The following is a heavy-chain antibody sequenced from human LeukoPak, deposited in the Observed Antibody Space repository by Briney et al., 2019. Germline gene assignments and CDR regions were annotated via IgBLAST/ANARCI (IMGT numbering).Heavy chain of an antibody. V-gene: IGHV1-2*02. J-gene: IGHJ4*02. CDR3: ARDFGRAYGDKFDY. CDR1: GYTFTGYY. CDR2: INPNSGVT. Sequence: ASVKVSCKASGYTFTGYYMHWVRQAPGQGLEWMGWINPNSGVTDYAQKFQDRVTMTRDTSISTAYMEVSSLRSDDTAVYYCARDFGRAYGDKFDYWGQGTLVTVSS. D-gene: IGHD4-17*01.